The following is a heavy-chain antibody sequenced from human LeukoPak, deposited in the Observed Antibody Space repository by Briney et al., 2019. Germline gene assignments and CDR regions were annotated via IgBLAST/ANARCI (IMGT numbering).Heavy chain of an antibody. V-gene: IGHV3-48*04. Sequence: GGSLRLSCAASGFIFSSYSMNWVRQAPGKGLEWVSYISADGSVINYADSVKGRFTISRDNAKNSLFLQMNSLRPEDTAVYYCAKSGKILGYWGRGTLVTVSS. CDR1: GFIFSSYS. CDR3: AKSGKILGY. J-gene: IGHJ4*02. D-gene: IGHD1-26*01. CDR2: ISADGSVI.